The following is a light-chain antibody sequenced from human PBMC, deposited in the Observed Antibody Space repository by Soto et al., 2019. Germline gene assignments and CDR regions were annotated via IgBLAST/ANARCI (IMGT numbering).Light chain of an antibody. CDR1: QSVNSDF. Sequence: EIVLTQSQGTLSLSPGERATLSCRASQSVNSDFLAWYQQKPGQATRFLIFGASIRATGIPDRFSGSGSGTDFTPSISRLEPEDFAVYYCQQYGTSPTFGQGTKVEIK. J-gene: IGKJ1*01. V-gene: IGKV3-20*01. CDR2: GAS. CDR3: QQYGTSPT.